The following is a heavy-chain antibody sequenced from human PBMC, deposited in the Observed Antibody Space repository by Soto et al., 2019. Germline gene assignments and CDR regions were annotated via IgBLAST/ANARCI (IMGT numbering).Heavy chain of an antibody. Sequence: QLQLQESGSGLVKPSQTLSLNCAVSGVSISDGGYSWRWIRQPPGKGLEWIGYTHVSGDTYYNPSLTGRVTRSVDRSRNQFSLNLRSMTAADTAVYYCARSPFSGSKSHFDYWSQGTLVSDSP. CDR2: THVSGDT. J-gene: IGHJ4*02. V-gene: IGHV4-30-2*01. D-gene: IGHD5-12*01. CDR3: ARSPFSGSKSHFDY. CDR1: GVSISDGGYS.